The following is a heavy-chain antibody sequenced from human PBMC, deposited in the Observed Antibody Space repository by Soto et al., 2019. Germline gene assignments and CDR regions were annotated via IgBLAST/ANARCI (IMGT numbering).Heavy chain of an antibody. D-gene: IGHD6-6*01. J-gene: IGHJ5*02. CDR3: ARRASAARPYIWFNP. CDR1: GGAIRTGGYY. Sequence: SETLSLTCTVSGGAIRTGGYYWNWILQHPGKVLEWIGYFYYSGGTWYNPSLKRRGTISLKTSKSQFSLKLSSVTSSDTSVDYCARRASAARPYIWFNPWRQGTLDT. V-gene: IGHV4-31*03. CDR2: FYYSGGT.